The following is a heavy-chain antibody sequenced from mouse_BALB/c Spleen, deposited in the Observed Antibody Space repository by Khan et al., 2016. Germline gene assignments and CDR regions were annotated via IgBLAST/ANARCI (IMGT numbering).Heavy chain of an antibody. D-gene: IGHD2-2*01. CDR3: ARGAMVTTGWYFDV. J-gene: IGHJ1*01. CDR2: INTYTGEP. V-gene: IGHV9-1*02. CDR1: GYTFTNSG. Sequence: QIQLVQSGPELKKPGETVKISCKASGYTFTNSGMNWVKQGPGKGLKWVGWINTYTGEPTYADDFKGRFAFSLDTSASTAYLQINNLQNEDMTTXFCARGAMVTTGWYFDVWGAGTTVTVSS.